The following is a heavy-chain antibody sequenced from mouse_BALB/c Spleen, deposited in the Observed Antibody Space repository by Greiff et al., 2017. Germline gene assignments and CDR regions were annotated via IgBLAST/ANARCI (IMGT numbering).Heavy chain of an antibody. CDR1: GFTFSSFG. CDR2: ISSGSSTI. Sequence: EVKLVESGGGLVQPGGSRKLSCAASGFTFSSFGMHWVRQAPEKGLEWVAYISSGSSTIYYADTVKGRFTISRDNPKNTLFLQMTSLRSEDTAMYYCAREGRVYYGSSYVYFDYWGQGTTLTVSS. CDR3: AREGRVYYGSSYVYFDY. J-gene: IGHJ2*01. D-gene: IGHD1-1*01. V-gene: IGHV5-17*02.